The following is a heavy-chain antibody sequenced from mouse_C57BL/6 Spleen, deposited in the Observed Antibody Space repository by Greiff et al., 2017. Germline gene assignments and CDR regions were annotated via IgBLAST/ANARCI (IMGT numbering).Heavy chain of an antibody. J-gene: IGHJ4*01. V-gene: IGHV1-63*01. Sequence: QVQLKESGAELVRPGSSVKMSCKASGYTFTNYWIGWAKQRPGHGLEWIGDIYPGGGYTNYNEKFKGKATLTADKSSSTAYMQFSSLTSEDSAIYYCARNGNYSYYAMDYWGQGTSVTVSS. CDR3: ARNGNYSYYAMDY. CDR2: IYPGGGYT. CDR1: GYTFTNYW. D-gene: IGHD2-1*01.